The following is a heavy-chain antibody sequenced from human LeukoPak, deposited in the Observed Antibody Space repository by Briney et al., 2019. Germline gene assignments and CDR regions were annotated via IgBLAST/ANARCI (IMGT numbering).Heavy chain of an antibody. V-gene: IGHV1-24*01. CDR3: AISRTYYYGAGSFYD. CDR1: GYTLIQLS. D-gene: IGHD3-10*01. CDR2: FDLEEGET. Sequence: ASVKVSCKVSGYTLIQLSVQWVRQAPGKGLEWKGGFDLEEGETIFAQKLQGRVTVSEDTSTHTVYMELSSLRSEDTAVYYCAISRTYYYGAGSFYDWGQGTLVTVSS. J-gene: IGHJ4*02.